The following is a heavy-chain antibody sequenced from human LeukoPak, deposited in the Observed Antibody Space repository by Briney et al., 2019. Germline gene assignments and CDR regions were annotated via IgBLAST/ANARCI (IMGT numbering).Heavy chain of an antibody. J-gene: IGHJ4*02. CDR2: MYAGGST. V-gene: IGHV3-66*01. CDR3: ARTRDYSLDS. Sequence: PSETLSLTCTVSGGSISSGDYYWTWVRQAPGKGLEWVTIMYAGGSTYYADSVKGRFTISRDTSKNTLSIELTSLRVEDTAVYYCARTRDYSLDSWGLGTLVTVSS. D-gene: IGHD2-15*01. CDR1: GGSISSGDYY.